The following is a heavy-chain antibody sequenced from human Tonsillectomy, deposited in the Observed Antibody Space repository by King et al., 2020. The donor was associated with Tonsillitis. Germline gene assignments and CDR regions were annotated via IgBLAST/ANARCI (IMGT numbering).Heavy chain of an antibody. CDR1: GYTFTGYY. D-gene: IGHD2-2*01. Sequence: QLVQSGAEVKKPGASVKVSCKASGYTFTGYYMHWVRQAPGQGLEWMGWINPNSGGTNYAQKFQGWVTMTRDTSISTAYMELSRLRSDDTAVYYCARVEYCSSTSCSSGYYGMDVWGQGTTVTVSS. CDR2: INPNSGGT. J-gene: IGHJ6*02. CDR3: ARVEYCSSTSCSSGYYGMDV. V-gene: IGHV1-2*04.